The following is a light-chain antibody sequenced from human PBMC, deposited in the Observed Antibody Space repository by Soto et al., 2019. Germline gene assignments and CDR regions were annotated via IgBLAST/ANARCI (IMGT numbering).Light chain of an antibody. CDR2: EVS. J-gene: IGLJ3*02. CDR1: SSDVGDYNF. Sequence: QSALTQPASVSGSPGQSITISCTGTSSDVGDYNFVSWYQQPPGKAPKLMIYEVSHRPSGVSNRFTGSKSGNTASLTISGLLAEDEAHYYCSSHRSSSLWVFGGGTKLTVL. V-gene: IGLV2-14*03. CDR3: SSHRSSSLWV.